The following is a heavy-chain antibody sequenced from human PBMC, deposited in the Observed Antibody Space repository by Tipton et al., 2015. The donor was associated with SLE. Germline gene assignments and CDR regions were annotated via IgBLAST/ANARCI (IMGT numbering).Heavy chain of an antibody. CDR3: ARRGYCIRY. CDR1: GGSSSGYY. CDR2: INHSGST. D-gene: IGHD2-15*01. J-gene: IGHJ1*01. V-gene: IGHV4-34*01. Sequence: TLSLTCAVYGGSSSGYYWSWIRQPPGKGLEWIGEINHSGSTNYNPSPKSRVTISVDTSKNQFSLKLSSVTAADTAVYYCARRGYCIRYWGQGTLVTVSS.